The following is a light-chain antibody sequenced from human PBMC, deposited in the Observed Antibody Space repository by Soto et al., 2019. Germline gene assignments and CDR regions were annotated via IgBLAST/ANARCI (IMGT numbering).Light chain of an antibody. J-gene: IGKJ1*01. V-gene: IGKV1-5*03. CDR3: QQYSTYSRA. CDR2: KAS. CDR1: QNINNL. Sequence: DIQMTQSPSTLSASVGDRVNITCRASQNINNLLAWYQQKPGKAPNLLIYKASSLESGVPSRFSGSGYGTEFTLTISSLQPEDFATFYCQQYSTYSRAFGQGTKVDIK.